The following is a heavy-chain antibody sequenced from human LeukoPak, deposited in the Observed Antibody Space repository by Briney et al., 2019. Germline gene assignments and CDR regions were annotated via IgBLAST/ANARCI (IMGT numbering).Heavy chain of an antibody. V-gene: IGHV4-28*05. CDR1: GYSISSSNY. CDR3: ARKATTGPTKAAFDI. CDR2: IYYSGSI. D-gene: IGHD4-17*01. J-gene: IGHJ3*02. Sequence: SDTLSLTCAVSGYSISSSNYWGWIRQPPGKGLEWIGHIYYSGSIYYNPSLKSRVTMSVDTSKNQFSLKLSSVTAVDTAVYYCARKATTGPTKAAFDIWGQGTMVTVSS.